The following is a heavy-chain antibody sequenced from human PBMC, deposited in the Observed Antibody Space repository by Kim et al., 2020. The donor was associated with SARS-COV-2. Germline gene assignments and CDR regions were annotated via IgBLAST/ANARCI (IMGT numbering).Heavy chain of an antibody. Sequence: SETLSLTCTVSGGSISSSSYYWGWIRQPPGKGLEWSGSIYYSGSTYYNPSLKSRVTISVDTSKNQFSLKLSSVTAADTAVYYCARDIVVVPAALNWFDPWGQGTLVTVSS. D-gene: IGHD2-2*01. CDR2: IYYSGST. J-gene: IGHJ5*02. CDR1: GGSISSSSYY. CDR3: ARDIVVVPAALNWFDP. V-gene: IGHV4-39*02.